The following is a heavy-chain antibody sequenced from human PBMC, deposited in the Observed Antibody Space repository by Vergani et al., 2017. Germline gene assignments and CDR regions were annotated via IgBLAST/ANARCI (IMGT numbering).Heavy chain of an antibody. CDR2: ISSSSSYI. J-gene: IGHJ4*02. V-gene: IGHV3-21*04. CDR1: GFTFSSYS. Sequence: VQLVESGGGLVKPGGSLRLSCAASGFTFSSYSMNWVRQAPGKGLEWVSSISSSSSYIYYADSVKGRFTISRDNAKNSLYLQMNSLRAEDTAVYYCAKVGRPKTYYFDYWGQGTLVTVSS. CDR3: AKVGRPKTYYFDY.